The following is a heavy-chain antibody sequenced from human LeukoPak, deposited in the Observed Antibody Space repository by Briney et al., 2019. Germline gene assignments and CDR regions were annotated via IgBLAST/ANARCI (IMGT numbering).Heavy chain of an antibody. D-gene: IGHD2-15*01. CDR3: ARDAGYCSGGSCYPHYMDV. CDR2: IYYTGRT. V-gene: IGHV4-59*01. Sequence: SETQSLTCTVSGASISSYFWSWIRQPPGKGLEWIGYIYYTGRTNYNPSLKSRVTISVDTSKNQFSLKLSSVTAADTAVYYCARDAGYCSGGSCYPHYMDVWGKGTTVTVSS. CDR1: GASISSYF. J-gene: IGHJ6*03.